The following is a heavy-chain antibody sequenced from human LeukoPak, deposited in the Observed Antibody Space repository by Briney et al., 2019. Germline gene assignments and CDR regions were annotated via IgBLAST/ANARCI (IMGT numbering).Heavy chain of an antibody. D-gene: IGHD2/OR15-2a*01. Sequence: SGTLSLTCTVSGGSISSYYWSWIRQPPGKGLEWIGYIYYSGSTNYNPSLKSRVTISVDTSKNQFSLKLSSVTAADTAVYYCATMMDPVSGPDYWGQGTLVTVSS. CDR1: GGSISSYY. CDR2: IYYSGST. J-gene: IGHJ4*02. CDR3: ATMMDPVSGPDY. V-gene: IGHV4-59*08.